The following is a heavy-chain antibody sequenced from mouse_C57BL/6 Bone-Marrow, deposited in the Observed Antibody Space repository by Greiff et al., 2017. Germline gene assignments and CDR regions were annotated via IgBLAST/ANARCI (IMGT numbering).Heavy chain of an antibody. CDR2: IYPGDGDT. V-gene: IGHV1-80*01. CDR3: AREGLRPHWYFDV. CDR1: GYAFSSYW. D-gene: IGHD3-3*01. Sequence: QVQLQQSGAELVKPGASVKISCKASGYAFSSYWMNWVKQRPGKGLEWIGQIYPGDGDTNYNGKFKGKATLTADKSSSTAYMQLSSLTSEDSAVYFCAREGLRPHWYFDVWGTGTTVTVSS. J-gene: IGHJ1*03.